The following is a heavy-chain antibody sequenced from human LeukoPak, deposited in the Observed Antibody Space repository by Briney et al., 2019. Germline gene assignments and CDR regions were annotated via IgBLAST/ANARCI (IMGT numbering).Heavy chain of an antibody. Sequence: GGSLRLSWAASGFTFSSYAMSWVRQAPGKGLEWVSAIIGSGGSTYYADSVKGRFTISRDNSKNTLYLQMNSLRAEDTAVYYCAKDRSPYCSGGSCYQDYWGQGTLVTVSS. V-gene: IGHV3-23*01. J-gene: IGHJ4*02. D-gene: IGHD2-15*01. CDR3: AKDRSPYCSGGSCYQDY. CDR2: IIGSGGST. CDR1: GFTFSSYA.